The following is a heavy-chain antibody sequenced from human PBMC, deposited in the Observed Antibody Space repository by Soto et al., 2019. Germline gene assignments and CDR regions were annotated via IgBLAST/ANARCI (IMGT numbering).Heavy chain of an antibody. V-gene: IGHV3-53*01. CDR1: GFTVSINY. CDR2: IYSGGST. Sequence: GGSLRLSCAASGFTVSINYMSWVRQAPGKGLEWVSVIYSGGSTYYADSVKGRFTISRHNSKNTLYLQMNSLRAEDTAVYYCAKIPHSSSWYLDAFDIWGQGTMVTVSS. D-gene: IGHD6-13*01. CDR3: AKIPHSSSWYLDAFDI. J-gene: IGHJ3*02.